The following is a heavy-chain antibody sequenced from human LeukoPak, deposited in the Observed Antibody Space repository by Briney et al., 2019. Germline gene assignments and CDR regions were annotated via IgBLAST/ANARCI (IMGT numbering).Heavy chain of an antibody. CDR3: ATRLTEDYYYDSAGDAFDI. V-gene: IGHV1-8*01. CDR2: MNPNSGNT. D-gene: IGHD3-22*01. Sequence: ASVKVSCKASGYTFTSCDINWVRQATGQGLEWMGWMNPNSGNTGYAQKLQGRVTMTRNTSISTAYMELSSLRSEDTAVYYCATRLTEDYYYDSAGDAFDIWGQGTMVTVSS. CDR1: GYTFTSCD. J-gene: IGHJ3*02.